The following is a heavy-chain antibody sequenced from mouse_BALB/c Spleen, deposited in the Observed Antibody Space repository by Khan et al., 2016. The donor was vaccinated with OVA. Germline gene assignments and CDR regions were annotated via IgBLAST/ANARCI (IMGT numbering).Heavy chain of an antibody. J-gene: IGHJ2*01. CDR3: ATSYYYGYYFDY. Sequence: EVELVESGGGLVQPGGSRKLSCAASGFTFSSYGMHWVRQAPEKGLEWVAYISGDSSTIYTTDTVKGRFTIFRDHPKNTLSLQMNSLMAKDTAMYYCATSYYYGYYFDYWGPGTTLTVSS. D-gene: IGHD1-1*01. CDR2: ISGDSSTI. V-gene: IGHV5-17*02. CDR1: GFTFSSYG.